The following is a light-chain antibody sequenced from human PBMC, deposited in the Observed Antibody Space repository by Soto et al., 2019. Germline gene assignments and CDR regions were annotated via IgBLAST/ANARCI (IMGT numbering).Light chain of an antibody. Sequence: EIVLTQSPATLSLSPGERATLSCRASQSVRNDLVWYHQKPGQAPRVLIYSASNRATGIPARFSGSGSGTDFTLTISSLEPEDFAVYYCQQHTNWPPTFGGGTKVE. J-gene: IGKJ4*01. CDR2: SAS. CDR1: QSVRND. CDR3: QQHTNWPPT. V-gene: IGKV3-11*01.